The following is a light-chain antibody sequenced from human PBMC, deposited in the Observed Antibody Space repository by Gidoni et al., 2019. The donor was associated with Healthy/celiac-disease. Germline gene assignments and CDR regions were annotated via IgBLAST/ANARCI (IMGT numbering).Light chain of an antibody. V-gene: IGKV2-30*01. CDR3: KQDTHGIT. J-gene: IGKJ4*01. CDR2: EVS. CDR1: PSVVYSDRNTY. Sequence: DVVMTQPPLSLPVTLGQPASISCRSSPSVVYSDRNTYLQWFQQRPGQSPRRLIYEVSNRDSGVPDRISGSGSGNDSTLKSSMVEAEDGGVYYRKQDTHGITFGGGTKVEIK.